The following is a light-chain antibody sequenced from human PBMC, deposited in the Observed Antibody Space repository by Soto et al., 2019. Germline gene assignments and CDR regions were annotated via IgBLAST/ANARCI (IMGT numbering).Light chain of an antibody. CDR3: QQSYSTPWT. CDR1: QTISSN. Sequence: DIQMTQSPSSLSASVGDRVTITCRASQTISSNLKWYQQKPGKAPKLLIYAASSLKSGVPSRFSGSGSGTDFTLTISSLQPEDFATYYCQQSYSTPWTFGQGTKVEIK. V-gene: IGKV1-39*01. J-gene: IGKJ1*01. CDR2: AAS.